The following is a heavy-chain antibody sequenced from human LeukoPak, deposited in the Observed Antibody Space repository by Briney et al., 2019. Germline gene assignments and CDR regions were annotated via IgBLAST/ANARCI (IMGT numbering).Heavy chain of an antibody. V-gene: IGHV4-59*13. Sequence: LETLSLTCTVSGLSISANSWSWIRQPPGKGLEWIGYIYNSVTTNYNPSLTSRVTISVDTSKNQLSLKLSSATAADTAVYYCARGARSSDYWGQGTLVTVSS. CDR3: ARGARSSDY. D-gene: IGHD3-10*01. J-gene: IGHJ4*02. CDR2: IYNSVTT. CDR1: GLSISANS.